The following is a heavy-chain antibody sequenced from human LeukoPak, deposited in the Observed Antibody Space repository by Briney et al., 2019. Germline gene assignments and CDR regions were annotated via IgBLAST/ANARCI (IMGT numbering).Heavy chain of an antibody. Sequence: GESLQISCYLSGSTFGTYWIGWVRQMPGKGLEWVGIIHLRDSDTRYSPSFQGHIIISADGSISTAYLQWGSLRASDSAIYYCATALDGTFFWDYWTQGTLVTVSS. D-gene: IGHD2/OR15-2a*01. J-gene: IGHJ4*02. CDR2: IHLRDSDT. CDR1: GSTFGTYW. V-gene: IGHV5-51*01. CDR3: ATALDGTFFWDY.